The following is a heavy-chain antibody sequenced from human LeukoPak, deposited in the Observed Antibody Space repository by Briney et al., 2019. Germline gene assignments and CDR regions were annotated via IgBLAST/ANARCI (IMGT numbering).Heavy chain of an antibody. CDR3: AKSSGASPWTYNYHLDV. CDR2: ISGSGGST. Sequence: GGSLRLSCAASGFTFSSYAMNWVRQAPGKGLEWVSVISGSGGSTYNADSVKGRFTISRDNSKNTLYLQMNSLRAEDTAVYYCAKSSGASPWTYNYHLDVWGKGTTVTVSS. CDR1: GFTFSSYA. V-gene: IGHV3-23*01. J-gene: IGHJ6*03. D-gene: IGHD3/OR15-3a*01.